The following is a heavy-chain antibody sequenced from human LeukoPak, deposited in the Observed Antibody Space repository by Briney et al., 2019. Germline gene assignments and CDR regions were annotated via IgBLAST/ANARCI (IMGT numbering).Heavy chain of an antibody. Sequence: PSETLSLTCAVSGYSISSGYYWGWIRQPPGKGLEWIGSIYHSGSTYYNPSLKSRVTISVDTSKNQFSLKLNSVTAADTAVFYCARQGPSYDFWSGLNWFDPWGQGTLVTVSS. CDR1: GYSISSGYY. D-gene: IGHD3-3*01. V-gene: IGHV4-38-2*01. CDR2: IYHSGST. J-gene: IGHJ5*02. CDR3: ARQGPSYDFWSGLNWFDP.